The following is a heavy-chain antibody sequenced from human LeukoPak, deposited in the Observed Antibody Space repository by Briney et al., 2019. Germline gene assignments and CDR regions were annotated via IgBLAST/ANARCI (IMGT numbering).Heavy chain of an antibody. CDR1: GFTFSSYS. J-gene: IGHJ4*02. CDR3: AKVRWDNSGWYYLDD. V-gene: IGHV3-21*01. D-gene: IGHD6-19*01. Sequence: GGSLRLSYAASGFTFSSYSMNWVRQAPGKGLEWVSGSSWNGGSIAYADSVKGRFTISRDNAKNTLYLQMNSLRAEDTAVYYCAKVRWDNSGWYYLDDWGQGTLVTVSS. CDR2: SSWNGGSI.